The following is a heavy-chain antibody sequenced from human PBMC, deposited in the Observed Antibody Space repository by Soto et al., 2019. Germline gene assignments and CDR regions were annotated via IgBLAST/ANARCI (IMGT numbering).Heavy chain of an antibody. CDR2: ISSSGTTI. J-gene: IGHJ4*02. V-gene: IGHV3-11*01. D-gene: IGHD1-26*01. CDR1: GFTFSDYY. Sequence: GGSLRLSCAASGFTFSDYYMSWIRQAPGKGLEWASYISSSGTTIYYADSVKGRFTISRDNAKNSLYLQMNSLRAEDTAVYYCAKEDVGGYYYSGLWGRGTLVTVSS. CDR3: AKEDVGGYYYSGL.